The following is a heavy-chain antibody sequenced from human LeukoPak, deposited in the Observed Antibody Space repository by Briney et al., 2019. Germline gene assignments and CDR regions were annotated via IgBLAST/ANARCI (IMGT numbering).Heavy chain of an antibody. CDR2: INGDGSTT. CDR3: VRDLDGSGNYHWFDP. J-gene: IGHJ5*02. D-gene: IGHD3-10*01. Sequence: LGGSLRLSCAASGFTFSSYWMHWVRQAPGKGLVWVSRINGDGSTTTYADSVKGRFTISRDNAKNTLYVQMNSLRVEDTAVYYCVRDLDGSGNYHWFDPWGQGTLVTVSS. V-gene: IGHV3-74*01. CDR1: GFTFSSYW.